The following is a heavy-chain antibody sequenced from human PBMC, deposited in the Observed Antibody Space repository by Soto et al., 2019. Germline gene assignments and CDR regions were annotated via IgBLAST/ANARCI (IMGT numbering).Heavy chain of an antibody. J-gene: IGHJ4*02. V-gene: IGHV3-11*03. CDR3: ARHTSGWHYYDY. CDR2: ISGSSRYT. CDR1: GFNFSDHY. Sequence: AGSLRLSCAASGFNFSDHYMNWIRQAPGKGLEWVSYISGSSRYTNFADSVKGRFTISRDNAKNSLYLQMNSLRAEDTAVYYCARHTSGWHYYDYWGQGTPVTVSS. D-gene: IGHD6-19*01.